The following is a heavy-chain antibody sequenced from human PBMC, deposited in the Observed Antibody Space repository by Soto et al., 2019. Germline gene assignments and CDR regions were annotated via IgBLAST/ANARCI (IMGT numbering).Heavy chain of an antibody. V-gene: IGHV3-23*01. CDR1: GFTFSSYA. CDR3: ASHYYNSSCYYYGPFDY. Sequence: PGGSLRLSCAASGFTFSSYAMSWVSQAPGKGLKWVSAISGSGGSTYYADSVKGRFTISRDNSKNTLYLQMNSLRAEDTAVYYCASHYYNSSCYYYGPFDYRGQGTLVTVSS. CDR2: ISGSGGST. D-gene: IGHD3-22*01. J-gene: IGHJ4*02.